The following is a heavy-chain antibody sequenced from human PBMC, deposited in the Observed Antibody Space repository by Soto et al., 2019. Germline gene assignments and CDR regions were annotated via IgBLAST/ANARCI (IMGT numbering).Heavy chain of an antibody. D-gene: IGHD1-7*01. V-gene: IGHV1-69*06. CDR1: GGTFSSYA. CDR2: IIPIFGTA. Sequence: WASVKVSCKASGGTFSSYAISWVRQAPGQGLEWMGGIIPIFGTANYAQKFQGRVTITADKSTSTAYMELSSLRSEDTAVYYCARDIGRSNSHEDAFDIWGQGTMVTVSS. J-gene: IGHJ3*02. CDR3: ARDIGRSNSHEDAFDI.